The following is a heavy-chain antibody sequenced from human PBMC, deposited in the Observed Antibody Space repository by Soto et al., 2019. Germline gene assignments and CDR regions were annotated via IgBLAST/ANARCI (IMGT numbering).Heavy chain of an antibody. D-gene: IGHD2-2*01. CDR1: GYTFTSYG. V-gene: IGHV1-18*01. J-gene: IGHJ6*02. Sequence: ASVKVSCKASGYTFTSYGISWVRQAPGQGLEWMGWISAYNGNTNYAQKLQGRVTMTTDTSTSTAYMELRSLRSDDTAVYYCARDIPFLGYCSSTSCRQYGMDVWGQGTTVTVSS. CDR3: ARDIPFLGYCSSTSCRQYGMDV. CDR2: ISAYNGNT.